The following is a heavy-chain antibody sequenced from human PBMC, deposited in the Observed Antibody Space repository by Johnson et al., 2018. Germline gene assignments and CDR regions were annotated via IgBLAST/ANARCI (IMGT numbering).Heavy chain of an antibody. CDR1: GFTFRIYW. CDR3: ARFIFPGDAFDI. V-gene: IGHV3-74*02. Sequence: VQLVESGGGFVQRGGSLRLSCAASGFTFRIYWMHWVRHAPGKGPVWVSRINSDGSVTNYADSVKARFTISRDNAKNTLYLQMNSLRVEDTAVYYCARFIFPGDAFDIWGQGTMVTVSS. CDR2: INSDGSVT. J-gene: IGHJ3*02. D-gene: IGHD3-3*01.